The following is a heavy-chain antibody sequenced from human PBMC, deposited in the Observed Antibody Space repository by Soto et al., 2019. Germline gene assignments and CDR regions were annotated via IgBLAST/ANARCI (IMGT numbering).Heavy chain of an antibody. V-gene: IGHV5-10-1*01. CDR1: GYSFAGYW. Sequence: PGESLEISCKGSGYSFAGYWITWVRQKPGKGLEWMGRIDPSDSQTYYSPSFRGHVTISATKSITTVFLQWSSLRASDTAMYYCARQIYDSDAGPNFQYYFDSWGQGTPVTVS. J-gene: IGHJ4*02. CDR3: ARQIYDSDAGPNFQYYFDS. CDR2: IDPSDSQT. D-gene: IGHD5-12*01.